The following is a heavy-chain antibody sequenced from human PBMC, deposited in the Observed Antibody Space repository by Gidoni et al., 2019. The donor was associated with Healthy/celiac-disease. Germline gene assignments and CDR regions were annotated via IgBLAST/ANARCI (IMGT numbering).Heavy chain of an antibody. D-gene: IGHD2-2*01. Sequence: QVQLVQSGAEVKKPGSSVKVSCKASGGTFSSYAIRWVRQAPGQGLEWMGGIIPIFGTANYAQKFQGRVTITADESTSTAYMELSSLRSEDTAVYYCARVVVVPAAWGGNYYYYMDVWGKGTTVTVSS. J-gene: IGHJ6*03. CDR1: GGTFSSYA. CDR3: ARVVVVPAAWGGNYYYYMDV. V-gene: IGHV1-69*01. CDR2: IIPIFGTA.